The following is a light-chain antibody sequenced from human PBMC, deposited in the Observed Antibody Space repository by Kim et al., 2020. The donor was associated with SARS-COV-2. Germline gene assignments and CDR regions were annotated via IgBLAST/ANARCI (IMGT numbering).Light chain of an antibody. CDR1: SSDVGGYND. CDR2: DVS. Sequence: GQSITIACTGTSSDVGGYNDVSWYQQHPGKAPKVMIYDVSKRPSGASSRFSGSKSGNTASLTISGLQAEDEADYYCSSYASATTYVFGTGTQLTVL. V-gene: IGLV2-14*03. CDR3: SSYASATTYV. J-gene: IGLJ1*01.